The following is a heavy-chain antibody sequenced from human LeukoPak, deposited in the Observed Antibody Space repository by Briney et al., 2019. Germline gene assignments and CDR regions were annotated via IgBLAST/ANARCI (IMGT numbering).Heavy chain of an antibody. D-gene: IGHD2-21*01. CDR2: IKSKTDGGTT. CDR1: GFTFSNAW. J-gene: IGHJ6*03. CDR3: TTDCGGDCYTYYYYYYYMDV. V-gene: IGHV3-15*01. Sequence: SGGSLRLSCAASGFTFSNAWMSWVRQAPGKGLEWVGRIKSKTDGGTTDYAAPVKGRFTILRDDSKNTLYLQMNSLKTEDTAVYYCTTDCGGDCYTYYYYYYYMDVWGKGTTVTVSS.